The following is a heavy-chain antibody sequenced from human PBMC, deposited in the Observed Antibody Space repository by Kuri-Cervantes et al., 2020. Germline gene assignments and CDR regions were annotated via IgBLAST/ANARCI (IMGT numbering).Heavy chain of an antibody. CDR3: ARGIADDY. CDR1: GFTVSSNY. D-gene: IGHD2/OR15-2a*01. V-gene: IGHV3-7*01. CDR2: IKQDGSEE. Sequence: LTCAASGFTVSSNYMSWVRQAPGKGLEWVANIKQDGSEEYYVDSVKGRFTISRDNARNSLYLQMTSLRDEDTAVYYCARGIADDYWGQGTLVTVSS. J-gene: IGHJ4*02.